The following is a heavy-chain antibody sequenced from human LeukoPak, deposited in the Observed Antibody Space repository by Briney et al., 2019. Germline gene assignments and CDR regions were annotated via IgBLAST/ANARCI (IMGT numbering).Heavy chain of an antibody. Sequence: GSLRLSCAASGFTFSNYNMNWVRQPPGKGLEWVSSISTTSTYIYYADSVKGRFTISRGNAKNSLYLQMNSLRAEDTAVYYCARDASPEGFDYWGQGTLVTVSS. CDR2: ISTTSTYI. J-gene: IGHJ4*02. D-gene: IGHD1-14*01. CDR3: ARDASPEGFDY. V-gene: IGHV3-21*01. CDR1: GFTFSNYN.